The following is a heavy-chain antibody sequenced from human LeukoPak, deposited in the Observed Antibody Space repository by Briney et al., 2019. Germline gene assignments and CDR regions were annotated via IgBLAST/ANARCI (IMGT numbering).Heavy chain of an antibody. D-gene: IGHD6-13*01. V-gene: IGHV6-1*01. J-gene: IGHJ4*02. Sequence: SQTLSLTCAISGDSVSSNSAASNWIRQSPSRGLEWLGRTYYRSKWYNDYAVSVKSRITINPDTSKNQFSLQLNSVTPEDTAVYYCARTAAGPYILFDYWGQGTLVTVSS. CDR3: ARTAAGPYILFDY. CDR1: GDSVSSNSAA. CDR2: TYYRSKWYN.